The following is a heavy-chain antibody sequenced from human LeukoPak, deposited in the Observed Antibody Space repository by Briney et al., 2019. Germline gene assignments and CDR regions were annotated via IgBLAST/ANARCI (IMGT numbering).Heavy chain of an antibody. CDR3: ARDRYDYYGLDV. J-gene: IGHJ6*02. Sequence: GGSLRLSCVASGFIFSNYWMTWVRQAPGKGLEWVANVKQDGSEKYYVDSVKGRFTISRDNAKNSLYLQMNSLRAEDTAVYYCARDRYDYYGLDVWGQGTTVTVSS. V-gene: IGHV3-7*01. CDR1: GFIFSNYW. CDR2: VKQDGSEK.